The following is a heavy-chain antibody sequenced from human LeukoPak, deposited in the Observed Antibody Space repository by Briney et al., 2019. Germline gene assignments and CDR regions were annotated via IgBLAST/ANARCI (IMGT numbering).Heavy chain of an antibody. J-gene: IGHJ4*02. D-gene: IGHD2-21*02. Sequence: ASVKVSCKASGYTFTSYGISWVRQAPGQGLEWMGWISAYNANTNYAQKLQGRVTMTTDTSTSTAYMELRSLRSDDTAVYYCARVVGEVTDRHPPAAEYCFDYWGQGTLVTVSP. CDR2: ISAYNANT. CDR1: GYTFTSYG. V-gene: IGHV1-18*01. CDR3: ARVVGEVTDRHPPAAEYCFDY.